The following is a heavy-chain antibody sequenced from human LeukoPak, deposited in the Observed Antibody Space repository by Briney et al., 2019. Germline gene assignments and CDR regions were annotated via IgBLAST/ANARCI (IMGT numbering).Heavy chain of an antibody. CDR2: IYHSGST. CDR3: ARVACSGGSCYHSFDY. Sequence: SETLSLTCAVSGYSISSGYYWGWIRQPPGKGLEWIGSIYHSGSTYYNPSLKSRVTISVDTSKNQFSLKLSSVTAADTAVYYCARVACSGGSCYHSFDYWGQETLVTVSS. D-gene: IGHD2-15*01. V-gene: IGHV4-38-2*01. J-gene: IGHJ4*02. CDR1: GYSISSGYY.